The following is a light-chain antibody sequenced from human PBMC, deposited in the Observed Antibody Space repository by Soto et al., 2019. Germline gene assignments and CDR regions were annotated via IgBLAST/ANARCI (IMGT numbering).Light chain of an antibody. CDR3: LQDYNYPWT. J-gene: IGKJ1*01. CDR2: TTS. V-gene: IGKV1-6*01. CDR1: QGIRND. Sequence: AIQMTQSPSSLSASLGDRVTITWWASQGIRNDLGWYQQKTGKAPKLLIYTTSSLQSGVPSRFSGSGYGTDFNLTISSLQPEDFATYYCLQDYNYPWTFGQGTKVDIK.